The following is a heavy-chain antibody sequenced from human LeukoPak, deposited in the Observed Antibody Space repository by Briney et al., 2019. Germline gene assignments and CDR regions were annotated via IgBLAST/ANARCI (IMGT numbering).Heavy chain of an antibody. CDR2: IYTTGTT. J-gene: IGHJ4*02. CDR3: ARAGYTISYYSLDY. D-gene: IGHD1-26*01. CDR1: AGSINSYH. Sequence: PSETLSLTCTVSAGSINSYHWGWIRQPAGKGLEWIGRIYTTGTTNYNPSLESRVTMSVDTSKNQFSLKLTSVTAADTAMYFCARAGYTISYYSLDYWGQASLVTVSS. V-gene: IGHV4-4*07.